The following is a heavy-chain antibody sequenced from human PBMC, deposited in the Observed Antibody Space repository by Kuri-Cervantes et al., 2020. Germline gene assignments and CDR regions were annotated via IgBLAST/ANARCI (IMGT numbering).Heavy chain of an antibody. CDR1: GFTFSSYS. J-gene: IGHJ6*02. Sequence: GESLKISCAASGFTFSSYSMNWVRQAPGKGLEWVAVMSYDGSNKYYADSVKGRFTISRDNSKNTLYLQMNSLRAEDTAVYYCARGPQAIVVVPATWGVYYYYGMDVWGQGTTVTVSS. CDR3: ARGPQAIVVVPATWGVYYYYGMDV. D-gene: IGHD2-2*01. V-gene: IGHV3-30*03. CDR2: MSYDGSNK.